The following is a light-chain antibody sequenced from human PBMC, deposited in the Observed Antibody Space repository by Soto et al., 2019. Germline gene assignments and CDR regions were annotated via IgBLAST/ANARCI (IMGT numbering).Light chain of an antibody. Sequence: DIQMTQSHSSLSASVGDRVTITCRARQSISSYLNWYQQQPGKAPNLLIYAASSLQSGIPSKFSGSGSGTDFTLTISSLQPEDFSTYYCQQSHSSPFTFGPGTKVDIK. V-gene: IGKV1-39*01. CDR1: QSISSY. CDR3: QQSHSSPFT. CDR2: AAS. J-gene: IGKJ3*01.